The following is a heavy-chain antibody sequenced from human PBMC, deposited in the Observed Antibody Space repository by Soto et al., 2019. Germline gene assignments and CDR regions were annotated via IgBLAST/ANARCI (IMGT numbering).Heavy chain of an antibody. D-gene: IGHD2-15*01. CDR3: ARRYCSGGSCYQFFDF. Sequence: GGSLRLSCAASGFTFSNYWMSWVRQAPGKGLEWVANIKQDGSEKYYVDSVKGRFTISRDNAKNSLYLQMNSLRAGDTAVYYCARRYCSGGSCYQFFDFWGQGTLVTVS. CDR1: GFTFSNYW. J-gene: IGHJ4*02. V-gene: IGHV3-7*03. CDR2: IKQDGSEK.